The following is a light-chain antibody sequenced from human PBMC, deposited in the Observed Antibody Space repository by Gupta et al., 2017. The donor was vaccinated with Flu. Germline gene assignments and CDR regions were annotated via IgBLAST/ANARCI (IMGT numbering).Light chain of an antibody. V-gene: IGKV1-39*01. CDR2: DAS. Sequence: DIQMTQSPSSLSASVGDKVTMTCRASQSISTYLNWYQQKVGKAPKLLISDASSLQSGVPSRFSGSGSGTDFSLTISSLQPEDFATYHCQQSDSTPFTFGQGTRLEIK. CDR1: QSISTY. CDR3: QQSDSTPFT. J-gene: IGKJ5*01.